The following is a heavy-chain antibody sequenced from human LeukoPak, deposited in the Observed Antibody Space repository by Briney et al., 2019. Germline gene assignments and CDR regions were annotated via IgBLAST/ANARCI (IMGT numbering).Heavy chain of an antibody. J-gene: IGHJ4*02. CDR3: VRRNLFDF. Sequence: GGSLRLSCAASGFTFTTYWMNWVRQAPGEGLEWVAGIKQDGSVKYYADSVKGRFTISRDNAKNSVYLQMDSLRADDTAVYYCVRRNLFDFWGQGTLVTVSS. V-gene: IGHV3-7*01. CDR1: GFTFTTYW. CDR2: IKQDGSVK.